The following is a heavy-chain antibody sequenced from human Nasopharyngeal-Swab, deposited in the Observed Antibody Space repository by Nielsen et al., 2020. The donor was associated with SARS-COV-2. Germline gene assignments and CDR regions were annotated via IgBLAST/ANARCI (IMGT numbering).Heavy chain of an antibody. CDR2: IKSKTDGGTT. CDR3: TTDRNWFDP. V-gene: IGHV3-15*01. J-gene: IGHJ5*02. Sequence: GESLKISCAASGFTFSGYWMSWVRQAPGKGLEWVGRIKSKTDGGTTDYAAPVKGRFTISRDDSKNTLYLQMNSLKTEDTAVYYCTTDRNWFDPWGQGTLVTVSS. CDR1: GFTFSGYW.